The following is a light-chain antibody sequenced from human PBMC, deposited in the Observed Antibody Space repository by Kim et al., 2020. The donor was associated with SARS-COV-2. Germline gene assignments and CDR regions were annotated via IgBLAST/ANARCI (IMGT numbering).Light chain of an antibody. CDR1: QSISNSH. J-gene: IGKJ4*01. CDR3: QQYGSSPLT. CDR2: GAS. V-gene: IGKV3-20*01. Sequence: ENVLTQSPGTLSLSPGERATLSCRASQSISNSHLAWYQQKPGHAPRLLIYGASSRATGIPDRFSGSGSGTDFTLTISRLEPEDFALYYCQQYGSSPLTFGGGTKVEIK.